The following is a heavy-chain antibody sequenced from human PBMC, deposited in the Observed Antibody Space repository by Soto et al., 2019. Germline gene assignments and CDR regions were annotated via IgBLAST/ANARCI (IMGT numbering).Heavy chain of an antibody. J-gene: IGHJ6*03. D-gene: IGHD3-10*01. CDR1: GFTFSSYW. Sequence: PGGSLRLSCAASGFTFSSYWMSWVRQAPWKGLEWVANVKQDGSEKYYVDSVKGRFTISRDNAKNSLYLQMNSLRAEDTAVYYCARGAYYYGSGSFHVYYYYMDVWGKGTTVTVSS. CDR3: ARGAYYYGSGSFHVYYYYMDV. V-gene: IGHV3-7*01. CDR2: VKQDGSEK.